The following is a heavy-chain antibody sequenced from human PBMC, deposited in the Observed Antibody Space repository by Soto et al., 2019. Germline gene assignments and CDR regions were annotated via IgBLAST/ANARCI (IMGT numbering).Heavy chain of an antibody. CDR3: AMVDVYVTPSPQDV. V-gene: IGHV1-18*01. J-gene: IGHJ6*02. Sequence: QVQLVQSGAEVKNPGASVKVSCKASGYSFTRYGIGWARQAPGQGLEWMGWINAYNGNTNYAQNLQGRLILTTDTSTTTAYMELRSMRSNDTAIYYCAMVDVYVTPSPQDVWGQGTTVTFSS. CDR2: INAYNGNT. D-gene: IGHD3-16*01. CDR1: GYSFTRYG.